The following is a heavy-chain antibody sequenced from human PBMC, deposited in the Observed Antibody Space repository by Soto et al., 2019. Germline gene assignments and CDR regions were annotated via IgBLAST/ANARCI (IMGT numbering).Heavy chain of an antibody. V-gene: IGHV4-38-2*02. CDR1: GYSISSGYY. D-gene: IGHD5-12*01. J-gene: IGHJ5*02. CDR3: ARDPSRATARWFDP. Sequence: SETLSLTCAVSGYSISSGYYWGWIRQPPGKGLEWIGSIYHSGSTYYNPSLKSRVTISVDTSKNQFSLKLSSVTAADTAVYYCARDPSRATARWFDPWGQGALVTVSS. CDR2: IYHSGST.